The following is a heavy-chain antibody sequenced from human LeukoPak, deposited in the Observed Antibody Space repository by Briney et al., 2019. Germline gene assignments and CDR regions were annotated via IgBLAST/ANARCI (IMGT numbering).Heavy chain of an antibody. CDR1: GCSISSYS. CDR2: IYYSGST. Sequence: SETLSLTCNVSGCSISSYSWSWVRQPPGKGLEWIGYIYYSGSTNYNPTLKGRVTISVDTSKDQFSLKLSSVGAADSAVYYCARGEEQLVPDLGFYYWGQGTQVTVSS. D-gene: IGHD6-6*01. CDR3: ARGEEQLVPDLGFYY. J-gene: IGHJ4*02. V-gene: IGHV4-59*01.